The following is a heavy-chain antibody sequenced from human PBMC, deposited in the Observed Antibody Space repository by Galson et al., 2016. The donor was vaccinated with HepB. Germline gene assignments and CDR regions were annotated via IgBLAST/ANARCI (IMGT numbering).Heavy chain of an antibody. CDR2: IIPIFGTA. CDR3: ASLAYYYDTSDFYY. V-gene: IGHV1-69*13. CDR1: GFTFTYRY. Sequence: SVKVSCKASGFTFTYRYLHWVRQAPGQALEWMGGIIPIFGTANYAQKFQGRVTITADESTGTAYMELSSLKSEDTAVFYCASLAYYYDTSDFYYWGQGTLVTVSS. D-gene: IGHD3-22*01. J-gene: IGHJ4*02.